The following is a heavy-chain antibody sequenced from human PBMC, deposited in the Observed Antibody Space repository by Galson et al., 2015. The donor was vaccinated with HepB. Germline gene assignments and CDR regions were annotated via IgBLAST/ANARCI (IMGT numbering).Heavy chain of an antibody. V-gene: IGHV4-34*01. D-gene: IGHD6-6*01. J-gene: IGHJ4*02. Sequence: ETLSLTCAVYGGSFSGYYWSWIRQPPGKGLEWIGEINHSGSTNYNPSLKSRVTISVDTSKNQFSLKLSSVTAADTAVYYCARYSSSGFDYWGQGTLVTVSS. CDR1: GGSFSGYY. CDR2: INHSGST. CDR3: ARYSSSGFDY.